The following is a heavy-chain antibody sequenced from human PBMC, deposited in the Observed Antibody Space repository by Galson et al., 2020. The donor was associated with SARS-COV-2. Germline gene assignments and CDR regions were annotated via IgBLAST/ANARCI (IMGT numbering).Heavy chain of an antibody. Sequence: GGSLRLSCAASGFTFSSYWMSWVRQAPGKGLEWVANIKQDGSEKYYVDSVKGRFTISRDNAKNSLYLQMNSLRAEDTAVYYCARGSNWNYLSDWFDPWGQGTLVTVSS. J-gene: IGHJ5*02. CDR3: ARGSNWNYLSDWFDP. CDR2: IKQDGSEK. CDR1: GFTFSSYW. V-gene: IGHV3-7*01. D-gene: IGHD1-7*01.